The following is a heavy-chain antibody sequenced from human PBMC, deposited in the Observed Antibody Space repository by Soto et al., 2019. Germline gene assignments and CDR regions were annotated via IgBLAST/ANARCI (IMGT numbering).Heavy chain of an antibody. CDR3: ARGGYCSGNSCLDY. CDR2: IYYSGST. Sequence: QVQLQESGPGLVKPSQTLSLTCTVSGGSISSGAYYWSWIRQHPGKGLEWIGYIYYSGSTYYNPSLKSRLTISVDTSKNQLSLKLSSVIAADMAVYYCARGGYCSGNSCLDYWGQGTLVTVSS. V-gene: IGHV4-31*03. D-gene: IGHD2-15*01. J-gene: IGHJ4*02. CDR1: GGSISSGAYY.